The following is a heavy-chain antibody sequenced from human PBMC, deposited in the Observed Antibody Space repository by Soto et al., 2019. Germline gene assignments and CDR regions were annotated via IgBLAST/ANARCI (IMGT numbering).Heavy chain of an antibody. J-gene: IGHJ4*02. Sequence: QVQLVQSGAEVKKPGSSVKVSCKASGGTFSSYAISWVRQAPGQWLEWMGGIIPILGTAYYAQKFQGRVTITADESTSTAYMELSSLRSEDTAVYYCAGHYDSSGYYYRGLDYWGQATLVTVSS. CDR2: IIPILGTA. CDR3: AGHYDSSGYYYRGLDY. CDR1: GGTFSSYA. D-gene: IGHD3-22*01. V-gene: IGHV1-69*11.